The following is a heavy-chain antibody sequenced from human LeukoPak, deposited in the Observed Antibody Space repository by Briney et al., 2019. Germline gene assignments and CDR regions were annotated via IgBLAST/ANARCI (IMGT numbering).Heavy chain of an antibody. CDR2: IRSKAYGGPT. Sequence: GGSLRLSCTASGFTFGDYAMSWVRQAPGKGLEWVGFIRSKAYGGPTEYAASVKGRFPISRDDSKSIAYLQMNSLKTEDTAVYYCTRVITIAWGQGTLVTVSS. J-gene: IGHJ5*02. CDR3: TRVITIA. CDR1: GFTFGDYA. D-gene: IGHD3-3*01. V-gene: IGHV3-49*04.